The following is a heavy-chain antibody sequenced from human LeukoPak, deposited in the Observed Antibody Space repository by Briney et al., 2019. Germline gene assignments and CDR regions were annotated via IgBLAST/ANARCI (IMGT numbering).Heavy chain of an antibody. V-gene: IGHV4-34*01. CDR2: INHSGST. J-gene: IGHJ4*02. Sequence: SETLSLTCAVYGGSFSGYYWSWIRQPPGKGLEWIGEINHSGSTNYNPSLKSRVTISVDTSKNQFSLKLSSVTAADTAVYYCARTGYSSGWYRGYYFDYWGQGTLVTVSS. CDR1: GGSFSGYY. CDR3: ARTGYSSGWYRGYYFDY. D-gene: IGHD6-19*01.